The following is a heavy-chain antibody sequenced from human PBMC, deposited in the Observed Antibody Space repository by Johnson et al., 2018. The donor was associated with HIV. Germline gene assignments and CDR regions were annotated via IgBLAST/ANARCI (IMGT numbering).Heavy chain of an antibody. V-gene: IGHV3-11*05. CDR1: GFTLSDFY. D-gene: IGHD6-13*01. CDR2: ISASGST. J-gene: IGHJ3*02. Sequence: QVQLVESGGGLVKPGGSLRLSCAASGFTLSDFYMSWIRQAPGKGPEWLSYISASGSTGYADSVKGRFTISRDNAKKSLYLQMNSLRAEDTAVYYCAKAYSSSWYPVGMDDAFDIWGQGTMVTVSS. CDR3: AKAYSSSWYPVGMDDAFDI.